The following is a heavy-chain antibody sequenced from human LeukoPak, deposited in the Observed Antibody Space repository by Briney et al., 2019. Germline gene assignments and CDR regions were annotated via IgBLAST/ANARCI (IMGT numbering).Heavy chain of an antibody. Sequence: GASVKVSCKASGYTFTFYYIHWVRQAPGQGLEWMGWIFPNNGNTKYAQKFQGRFTMTRDTSISTAYMELTRLRSDDTAVYYCATGLGVLEPEANSWGQGTLVTVSS. CDR1: GYTFTFYY. V-gene: IGHV1-2*02. CDR2: IFPNNGNT. J-gene: IGHJ4*02. D-gene: IGHD3-3*01. CDR3: ATGLGVLEPEANS.